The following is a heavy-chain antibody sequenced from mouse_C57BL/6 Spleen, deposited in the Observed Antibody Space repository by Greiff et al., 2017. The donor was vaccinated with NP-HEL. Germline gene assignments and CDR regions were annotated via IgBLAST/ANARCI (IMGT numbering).Heavy chain of an antibody. Sequence: VQGVESGPGLVAPSQSLSITCTVSGFSLTSYAISWVRQPPGKGLEWLGVIWTGGGTNYNSALKSRLSISKDNSKSQVFLKMNSLQTDDTARYYCARAPYDGYFLFDYWGQGTTLTVSS. D-gene: IGHD2-3*01. CDR2: IWTGGGT. V-gene: IGHV2-9-1*01. CDR1: GFSLTSYA. J-gene: IGHJ2*01. CDR3: ARAPYDGYFLFDY.